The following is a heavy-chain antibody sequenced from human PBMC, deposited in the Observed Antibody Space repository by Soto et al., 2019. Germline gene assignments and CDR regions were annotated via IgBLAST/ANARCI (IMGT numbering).Heavy chain of an antibody. CDR3: ARHRGPMVRGVISNWFDP. CDR2: IYYSGST. Sequence: SETLSLTCTVSGGSISSYYWSWIRQPPGKGLEWIGYIYYSGSTNYNPSLKSRVTISVDTSKNQFSLKLSSVTAADTAVYYCARHRGPMVRGVISNWFDPWGQGTLVTVSS. J-gene: IGHJ5*02. D-gene: IGHD3-10*01. CDR1: GGSISSYY. V-gene: IGHV4-59*01.